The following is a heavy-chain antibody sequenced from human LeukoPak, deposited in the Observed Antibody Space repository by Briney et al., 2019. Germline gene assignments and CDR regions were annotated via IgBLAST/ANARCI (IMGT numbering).Heavy chain of an antibody. CDR2: IYYSGST. J-gene: IGHJ4*02. CDR1: GASFSSSTYY. D-gene: IGHD6-13*01. Sequence: PSQTLSLTCTVSGASFSSSTYYWGWIRQPPGKGLEWIGSIYYSGSTYYNPSLKSRVTMSVDTSKNQFSLKLSSVTAADTAVYYCARHAGGISATGTRPFDYWGQGTLVTVSS. CDR3: ARHAGGISATGTRPFDY. V-gene: IGHV4-39*01.